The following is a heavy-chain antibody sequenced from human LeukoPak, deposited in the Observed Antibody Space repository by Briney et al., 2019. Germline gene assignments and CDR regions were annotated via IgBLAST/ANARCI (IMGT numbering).Heavy chain of an antibody. Sequence: SETLSLTCSVSGGSVSSSFWSWIRQPPGKGLEWIGHIYYSGSTNYNPSLKSRVTISADTSKNHFSLKVTSVTAADTAVYHCARVGPTDDYGDSHDAFDIWAKGHWSPCLQ. D-gene: IGHD4-17*01. CDR1: GGSVSSSF. CDR2: IYYSGST. V-gene: IGHV4-59*02. CDR3: ARVGPTDDYGDSHDAFDI. J-gene: IGHJ3*02.